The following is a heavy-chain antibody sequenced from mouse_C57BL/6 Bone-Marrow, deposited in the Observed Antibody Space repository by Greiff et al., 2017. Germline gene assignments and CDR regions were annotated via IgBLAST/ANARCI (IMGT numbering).Heavy chain of an antibody. CDR1: GYTFTSYG. V-gene: IGHV1-81*01. CDR2: IYPRSGNT. Sequence: QVQLKESGAELARPGASVKLSCKASGYTFTSYGISWVKQRTGQGLEWIGEIYPRSGNTYYNEKFKGKATLTADKSYSTAYMELRSLTSEDSAVYFWARRPYWGQGTLVTVSA. J-gene: IGHJ3*01. CDR3: ARRPY.